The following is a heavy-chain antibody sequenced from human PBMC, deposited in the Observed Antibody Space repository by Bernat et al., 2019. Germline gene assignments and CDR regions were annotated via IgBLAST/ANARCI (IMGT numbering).Heavy chain of an antibody. V-gene: IGHV7-4-1*02. D-gene: IGHD3-16*01. Sequence: QVQLVQSGSELKKPGASLKVSCKASGYTFASYALNWVRQAPGQGLEWMGWINTKTAIPTYAQGFTGRFVLSLDTSVSTAYLQISSLKAEDTAVYYCARGESYDYIWGGTRNFDYWGQGTLVTVSS. CDR1: GYTFASYA. CDR3: ARGESYDYIWGGTRNFDY. CDR2: INTKTAIP. J-gene: IGHJ4*02.